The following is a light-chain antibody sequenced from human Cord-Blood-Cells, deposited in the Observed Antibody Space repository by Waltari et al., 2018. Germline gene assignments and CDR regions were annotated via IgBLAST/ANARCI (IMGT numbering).Light chain of an antibody. J-gene: IGKJ5*01. CDR2: DAS. Sequence: EIVLTKSPATLSMSPGERATLSCRASQSVSGYLAWYQRKPGQAPRLLIYDASNRATGIPARFSGSGSGTDFTRTISSLEREDFADYYCQQRSNWITFGQGTRLEIK. CDR1: QSVSGY. V-gene: IGKV3-11*01. CDR3: QQRSNWIT.